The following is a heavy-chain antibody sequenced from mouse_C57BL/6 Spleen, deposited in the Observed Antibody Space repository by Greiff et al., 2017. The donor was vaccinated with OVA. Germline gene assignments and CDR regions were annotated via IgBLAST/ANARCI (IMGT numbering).Heavy chain of an antibody. V-gene: IGHV1-72*01. J-gene: IGHJ4*01. CDR3: ASYGSSFLYAMDY. Sequence: QVQLQPPWAELVKPGASVKLSCKASGYTFTSYWMHWVKQRPGRGLEWIGRIDPNSGGTKYNEKFKSKATLTVDKPSSTAYMQLSSLTSEDSAVYYCASYGSSFLYAMDYWGQGTSVTVSS. CDR2: IDPNSGGT. CDR1: GYTFTSYW. D-gene: IGHD1-1*01.